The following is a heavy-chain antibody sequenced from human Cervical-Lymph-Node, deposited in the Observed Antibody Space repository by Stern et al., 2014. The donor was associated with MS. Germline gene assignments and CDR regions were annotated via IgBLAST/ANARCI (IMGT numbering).Heavy chain of an antibody. D-gene: IGHD5-18*01. J-gene: IGHJ4*02. Sequence: VQLVESGSELKEPGASVKVSCTASGYTLTNYPMNWVRQAPGQGLEWMGWINTNTGNSTYAQVFTGRFVFSLDTSVSTAYLHISSLKAEDTAVYYCARDFVDTAMITRSDYLDSWGQGTLVTVSS. CDR1: GYTLTNYP. CDR3: ARDFVDTAMITRSDYLDS. CDR2: INTNTGNS. V-gene: IGHV7-4-1*02.